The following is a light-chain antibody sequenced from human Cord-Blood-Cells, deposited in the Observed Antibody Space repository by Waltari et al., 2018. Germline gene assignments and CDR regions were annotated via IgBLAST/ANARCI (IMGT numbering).Light chain of an antibody. V-gene: IGKV3-11*01. CDR1: QSVSSY. CDR3: QQRSNWPLT. J-gene: IGKJ4*01. Sequence: IVLTHSPATLSLSPGERATRSCRASQSVSSYLAWYQQKPGQAPRLLIYDASNRATGIPARFSGSGSGTDFTLTISSLEPEDFAVYYCQQRSNWPLTFGGGTKVEIK. CDR2: DAS.